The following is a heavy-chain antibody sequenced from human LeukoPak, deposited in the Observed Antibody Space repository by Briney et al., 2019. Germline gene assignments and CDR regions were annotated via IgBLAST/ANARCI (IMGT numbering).Heavy chain of an antibody. V-gene: IGHV3-48*03. CDR3: ARAIYHLDY. CDR2: ISGDGSTI. D-gene: IGHD3-16*02. Sequence: GGSLRLSCTASGFTFSDYEMDWVRQAPGKGLEWVSYISGDGSTIYYAGSVKGRFTISRDNAKNSLYLQMNSLRVEDTAVYYCARAIYHLDYWGQGALVTVSS. J-gene: IGHJ4*02. CDR1: GFTFSDYE.